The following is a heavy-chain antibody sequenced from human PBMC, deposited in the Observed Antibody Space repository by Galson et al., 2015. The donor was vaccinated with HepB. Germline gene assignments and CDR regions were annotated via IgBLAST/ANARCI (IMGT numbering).Heavy chain of an antibody. V-gene: IGHV2-70*11. J-gene: IGHJ3*02. CDR1: GFSLRTSGMY. CDR3: ARIRPSGYDTFDI. Sequence: PALVKPTQTLTLTCTFSGFSLRTSGMYVSWIRQPPGKALEWLARIDWDDDKYYSTSLKTRLTISKDTSKNQVVLTMTNVDPVDTATYYCARIRPSGYDTFDIWGQGTMVTVSS. CDR2: IDWDDDK. D-gene: IGHD6-13*01.